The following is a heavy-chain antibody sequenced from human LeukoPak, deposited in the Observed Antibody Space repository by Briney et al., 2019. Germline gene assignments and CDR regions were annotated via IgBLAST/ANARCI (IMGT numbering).Heavy chain of an antibody. CDR1: GGSISGVY. D-gene: IGHD6-19*01. CDR3: ARGRHSSGWYAPDY. Sequence: PSETLSLTCTVSGGSISGVYWSWIRQPAGKGLEWIGRIYSSGSTNYNPSLKSRFTMSVDTSKNQFSLKLSSVTAADTAVYYCARGRHSSGWYAPDYWGQGTLVTVSS. J-gene: IGHJ4*02. V-gene: IGHV4-4*07. CDR2: IYSSGST.